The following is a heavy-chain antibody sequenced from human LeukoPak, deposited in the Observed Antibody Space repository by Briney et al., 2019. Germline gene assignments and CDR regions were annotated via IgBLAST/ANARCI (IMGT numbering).Heavy chain of an antibody. Sequence: AGGSLRLSCAASGFTFSSYGMNWVRQAPGKGLEWVGFIRSKTYGGTTEYAASVKGRFTISRDDSKSIAYLQMNSLNTEDTAVYYCSRDRTLYSSYAFDCWGQGTLVTVSS. V-gene: IGHV3-49*04. CDR2: IRSKTYGGTT. J-gene: IGHJ4*02. CDR3: SRDRTLYSSYAFDC. D-gene: IGHD4-11*01. CDR1: GFTFSSYG.